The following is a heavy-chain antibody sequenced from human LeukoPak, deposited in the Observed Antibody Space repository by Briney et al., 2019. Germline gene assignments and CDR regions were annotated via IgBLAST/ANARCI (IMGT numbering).Heavy chain of an antibody. J-gene: IGHJ4*02. CDR3: AREKFVVAAPFDY. D-gene: IGHD2-15*01. V-gene: IGHV4-39*07. CDR1: GGSISSSSYY. CDR2: IYYSGST. Sequence: PSETLSLTCTVSGGSISSSSYYWGWIRQPPGKGLEWIGSIYYSGSTYYNPSLKSRVTISVDTSKNQFSLKLSSVTAADTAVYYCAREKFVVAAPFDYWGQGTLVTVSS.